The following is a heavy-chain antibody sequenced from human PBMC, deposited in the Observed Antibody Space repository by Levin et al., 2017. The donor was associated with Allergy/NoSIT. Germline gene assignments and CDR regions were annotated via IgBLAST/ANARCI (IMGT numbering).Heavy chain of an antibody. V-gene: IGHV5-51*01. CDR3: ARPGGGSQYESTFDY. Sequence: GESLKISCKGSGYSFTNYWIGWVRQMPGKGLEWMGIIYPGDSDTRYSPSFQGQVTISADNSISTAYLQWSSLKASDTAKYYCARPGGGSQYESTFDYWGQGTLVTVSS. J-gene: IGHJ4*02. D-gene: IGHD1-1*01. CDR1: GYSFTNYW. CDR2: IYPGDSDT.